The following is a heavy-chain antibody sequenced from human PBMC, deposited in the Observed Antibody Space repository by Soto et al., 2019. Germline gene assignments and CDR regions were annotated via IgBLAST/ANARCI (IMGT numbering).Heavy chain of an antibody. Sequence: ASVKVSCKASGYTFTSYAMHWVRQAPGQRLEWMGWINAGNGDTKYSQKFQGRVTITRDTSASTAYMELSSLRSEDTAVYYCARDQNYSDSSGYDSWGQRTLVTVSS. V-gene: IGHV1-3*01. CDR2: INAGNGDT. CDR3: ARDQNYSDSSGYDS. D-gene: IGHD3-22*01. J-gene: IGHJ4*02. CDR1: GYTFTSYA.